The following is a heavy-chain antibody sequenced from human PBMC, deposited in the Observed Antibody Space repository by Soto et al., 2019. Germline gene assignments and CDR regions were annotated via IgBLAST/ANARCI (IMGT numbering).Heavy chain of an antibody. D-gene: IGHD1-20*01. CDR1: GGSVSSGSYY. J-gene: IGHJ3*02. V-gene: IGHV3-11*03. CDR2: ISSSSSYT. CDR3: ASSPDNWNDAPDAFDI. Sequence: LSLTCTVSGGSVSSGSYYMSWIRQAPGKGLEWVSYISSSSSYTNYADSVKGRFTISRDNAKNSLYLQMNSLRAEDTAVYYCASSPDNWNDAPDAFDIWGQGTMVTVSS.